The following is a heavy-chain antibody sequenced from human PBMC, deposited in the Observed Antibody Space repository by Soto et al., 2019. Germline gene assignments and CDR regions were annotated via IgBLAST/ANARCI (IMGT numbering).Heavy chain of an antibody. D-gene: IGHD5-12*01. Sequence: ASVKVSCKASGYTFTSYAMHWVRQAPGQRHEWMGWINAGNGNTKYSQKFQGRVTITRDTSASTAYMELSSLRSEDTAVYYCARGSCREMATNPNFFDFWGQGTLVTGSS. CDR2: INAGNGNT. CDR1: GYTFTSYA. CDR3: ARGSCREMATNPNFFDF. J-gene: IGHJ4*02. V-gene: IGHV1-3*01.